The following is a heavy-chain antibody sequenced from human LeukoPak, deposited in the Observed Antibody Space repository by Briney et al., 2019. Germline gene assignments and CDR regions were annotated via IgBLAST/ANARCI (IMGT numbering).Heavy chain of an antibody. J-gene: IGHJ6*02. CDR1: GFTFSSYS. V-gene: IGHV3-48*04. Sequence: GGSLRLSCAASGFTFSSYSMSWIRQAPGKGLEWVSYISSSGSTIYYADSVKGRFTISRDNAKNSLYLQMNSLRAEDTAVYYCARVGGSGSSYYYGMDVWGQGTTVTVSS. D-gene: IGHD3-10*01. CDR2: ISSSGSTI. CDR3: ARVGGSGSSYYYGMDV.